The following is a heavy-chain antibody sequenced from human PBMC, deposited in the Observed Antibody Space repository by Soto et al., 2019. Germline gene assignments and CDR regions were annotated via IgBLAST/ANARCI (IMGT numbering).Heavy chain of an antibody. J-gene: IGHJ4*02. CDR1: GGSFSGYY. V-gene: IGHV4-34*01. CDR3: ARFPFDRSSWTNPRYFDY. D-gene: IGHD6-13*01. Sequence: QVQLQQWGAGLLKPAETLSLTCAVYGGSFSGYYWTWIRQPPGKGLEWIGEINQSGFTNYNPSLGSRVTMSVDTSKNQFSLRLSSVTAADTAVYYCARFPFDRSSWTNPRYFDYWGQETLVTVSS. CDR2: INQSGFT.